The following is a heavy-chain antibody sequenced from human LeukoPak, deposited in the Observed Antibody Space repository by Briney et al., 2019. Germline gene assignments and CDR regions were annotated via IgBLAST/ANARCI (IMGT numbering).Heavy chain of an antibody. CDR3: ARAGAVVGNWFDP. CDR2: ISAYNGNT. CDR1: GYTFTTYG. V-gene: IGHV1-18*01. D-gene: IGHD1-26*01. Sequence: ASVKVSCKASGYTFTTYGISWVRQAPGQGLEWMAWISAYNGNTNYAQNLQGRFTMTTDTSTTTAYMELRSLRSDDTAVYYCARAGAVVGNWFDPWGQGTLVTVSS. J-gene: IGHJ5*02.